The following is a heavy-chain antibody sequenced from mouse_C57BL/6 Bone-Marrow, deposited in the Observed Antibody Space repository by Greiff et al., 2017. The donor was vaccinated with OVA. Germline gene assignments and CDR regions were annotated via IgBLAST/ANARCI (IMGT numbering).Heavy chain of an antibody. J-gene: IGHJ2*01. CDR3: AREDYGYDVQGY. V-gene: IGHV5-4*01. Sequence: DVQLQESGGGLVKPGGSLKLSCAASGFTFSSYAMSWVRQTPEKRLEWVATISDGGSYTYYPDNVKGRFTISRDNAKNNLYLQMSHLKSEDTAMYFCAREDYGYDVQGYWGQGTTLTVSS. CDR2: ISDGGSYT. CDR1: GFTFSSYA. D-gene: IGHD2-2*01.